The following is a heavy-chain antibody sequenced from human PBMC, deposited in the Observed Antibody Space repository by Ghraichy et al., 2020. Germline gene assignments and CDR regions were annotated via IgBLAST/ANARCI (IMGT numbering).Heavy chain of an antibody. D-gene: IGHD6-19*01. CDR1: GDSVSSNTAT. J-gene: IGHJ4*02. Sequence: SQTLSLTCATSGDSVSSNTATWNWIRQSPSRGLEWLGRTYYRSQWSDDYAVSLKSRITINPDTSRNQFSLHLNSVTPEDTAVYYCARGGVALAGPGFDYWGRGTLVTVSS. CDR2: TYYRSQWSD. CDR3: ARGGVALAGPGFDY. V-gene: IGHV6-1*01.